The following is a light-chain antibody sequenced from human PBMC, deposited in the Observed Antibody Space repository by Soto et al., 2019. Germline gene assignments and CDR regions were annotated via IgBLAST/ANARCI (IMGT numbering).Light chain of an antibody. Sequence: DIVMTQSPDSLAVSLGERATINCKSSQSVLYSSNNKNYLAWYQQKPGQPPKLLIYWASTRESGVPDRFSDSGSGTDFPLTISSLQAEDVAVYYCQQYYSTPGWTFGHGTNVEIK. J-gene: IGKJ1*01. CDR2: WAS. CDR3: QQYYSTPGWT. CDR1: QSVLYSSNNKNY. V-gene: IGKV4-1*01.